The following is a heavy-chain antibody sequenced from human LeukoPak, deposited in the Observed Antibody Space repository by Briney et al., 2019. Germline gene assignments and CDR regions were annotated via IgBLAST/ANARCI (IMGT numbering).Heavy chain of an antibody. CDR1: GESFSDYY. J-gene: IGHJ4*02. Sequence: SETLSLTCAVYGESFSDYYWGWIRQPPGKGLEWIGSIYSSGSTYYNASLQSRVTISIETSKNQISLRLNSVTAADTAIYYCAKSGGYGLIDYWGQGTLVTVSS. D-gene: IGHD1-26*01. CDR2: IYSSGST. V-gene: IGHV4-34*01. CDR3: AKSGGYGLIDY.